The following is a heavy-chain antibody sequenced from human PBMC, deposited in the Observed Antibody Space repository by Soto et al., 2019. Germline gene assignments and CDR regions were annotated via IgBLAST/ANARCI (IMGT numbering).Heavy chain of an antibody. Sequence: GGSLRLSCQASGFNFDNYGMHWVRQAPGKGLEWVAVITYDGSNEYYADSVKGRFTISRDNSKNTLSLHLNTLKPEDTAVYHCAKDRVGGTFYTPLGFWGQGTLVTVSS. V-gene: IGHV3-30*18. J-gene: IGHJ4*02. CDR3: AKDRVGGTFYTPLGF. D-gene: IGHD1-7*01. CDR2: ITYDGSNE. CDR1: GFNFDNYG.